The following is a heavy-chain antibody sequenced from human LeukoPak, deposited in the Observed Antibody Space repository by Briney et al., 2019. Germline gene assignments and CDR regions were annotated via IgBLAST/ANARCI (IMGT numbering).Heavy chain of an antibody. Sequence: ASVKVSCKASGYTFTSYYMHWVRQAPGQGLEWMGIINPSGGSTSYAQKFQGRVTMTRDTSTSTVYMELSSLSSEDTAVYYCARDALNNDSSGYYPGYWGQGTLVTVSS. V-gene: IGHV1-46*01. D-gene: IGHD3-22*01. CDR3: ARDALNNDSSGYYPGY. J-gene: IGHJ4*02. CDR1: GYTFTSYY. CDR2: INPSGGST.